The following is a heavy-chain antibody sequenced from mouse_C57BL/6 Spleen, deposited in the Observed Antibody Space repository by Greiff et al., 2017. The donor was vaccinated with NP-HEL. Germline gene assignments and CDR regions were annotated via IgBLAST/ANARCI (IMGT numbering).Heavy chain of an antibody. V-gene: IGHV5-16*01. Sequence: EVKVVESEGGLVQPGSSMKLSCTASGFTFSDYYMAWVRQVPEKGLEWVANINYDGSSTYYLDSLKSRFIISRDNAKNILYLQMSSLKSEDTATYYCARGDDYYGSSSYWYFDVWGTGTTVTVSS. D-gene: IGHD1-1*01. J-gene: IGHJ1*03. CDR3: ARGDDYYGSSSYWYFDV. CDR2: INYDGSST. CDR1: GFTFSDYY.